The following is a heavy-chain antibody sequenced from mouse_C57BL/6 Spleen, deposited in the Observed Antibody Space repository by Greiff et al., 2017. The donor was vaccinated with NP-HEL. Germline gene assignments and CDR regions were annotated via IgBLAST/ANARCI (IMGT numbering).Heavy chain of an antibody. Sequence: EVKLQESGPGMVKPSQSLSLTCTVTGYSITSGYDWHWIRHFPGNKLEWMGYISYSGSTNYNPSLKSRISITHDTSKNHFFLKLNSVTTEDTATYYCARDGLYGNYLAYWGQGTLVTVSA. CDR3: ARDGLYGNYLAY. J-gene: IGHJ3*01. D-gene: IGHD2-1*01. CDR2: ISYSGST. V-gene: IGHV3-1*01. CDR1: GYSITSGYD.